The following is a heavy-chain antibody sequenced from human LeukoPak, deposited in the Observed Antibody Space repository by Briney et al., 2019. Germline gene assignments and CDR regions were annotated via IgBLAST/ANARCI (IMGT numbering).Heavy chain of an antibody. D-gene: IGHD7-27*01. Sequence: GGSLRLSCVASGFTFSSHAMNWVRQAPGKGLEWVSSISSSSSYIYYADSVKGRFTISRDNAKNSLYLQMNSLRAEDTAVYYCAGERNWGFDYWGQGTLVTVSS. J-gene: IGHJ4*02. V-gene: IGHV3-21*01. CDR3: AGERNWGFDY. CDR2: ISSSSSYI. CDR1: GFTFSSHA.